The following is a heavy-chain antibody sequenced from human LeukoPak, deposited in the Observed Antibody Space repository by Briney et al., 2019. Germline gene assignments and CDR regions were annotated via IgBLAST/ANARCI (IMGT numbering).Heavy chain of an antibody. D-gene: IGHD4-17*01. CDR3: AKDYTTVTPYYCDY. CDR2: ISYDGSNK. V-gene: IGHV3-30*18. CDR1: GFTFSSYG. Sequence: GGPLRLSCAASGFTFSSYGMLWVRQAPGKGLEWVAVISYDGSNKYYADSVSSRFTISRDNSKNTLYLQMNSLRAEDRAVYYCAKDYTTVTPYYCDYWGEGTLVSVSS. J-gene: IGHJ4*02.